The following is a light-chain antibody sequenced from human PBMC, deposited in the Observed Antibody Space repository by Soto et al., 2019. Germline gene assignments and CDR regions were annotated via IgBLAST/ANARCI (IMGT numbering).Light chain of an antibody. V-gene: IGLV1-51*01. Sequence: QAVVTQPPSVSAAPGQKVTISCSGSSSNIGGNSVSWYQQLPGTAPKLLIYDDNKRPSGIPDRFSGSKSGTSATLGITVFQTGDEADYYCGSWDSSLSAYVFGTGTQLTVL. CDR2: DDN. CDR3: GSWDSSLSAYV. CDR1: SSNIGGNS. J-gene: IGLJ1*01.